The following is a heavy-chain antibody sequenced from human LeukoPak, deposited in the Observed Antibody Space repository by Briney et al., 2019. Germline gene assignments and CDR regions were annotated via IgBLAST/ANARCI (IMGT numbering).Heavy chain of an antibody. Sequence: PGGSLRLSCAASGFTFSSYAMSWVRQAPGKGLEWVSAISGSGGSTYYADSVKGRFTISRDNSKNTLYLQMNSLRAEDTAVYYCASVTRGSLDAFDIWGQGTMVTVSS. V-gene: IGHV3-23*01. D-gene: IGHD1-26*01. CDR2: ISGSGGST. CDR1: GFTFSSYA. J-gene: IGHJ3*02. CDR3: ASVTRGSLDAFDI.